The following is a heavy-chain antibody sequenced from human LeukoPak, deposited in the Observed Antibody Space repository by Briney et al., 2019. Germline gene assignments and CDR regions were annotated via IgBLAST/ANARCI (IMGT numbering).Heavy chain of an antibody. CDR1: GGAFSSYA. CDR2: IIPIFGTA. CDR3: ARFGSYYYDSSAQAGYAFDI. Sequence: SVKVSCKASGGAFSSYAISWVRQAPGQGLEGMGGIIPIFGTANYAQKFQGRVTITADKSTSTAYMELSSLRPEDTAVYYCARFGSYYYDSSAQAGYAFDIWGQGTMVTVSS. V-gene: IGHV1-69*06. D-gene: IGHD3-22*01. J-gene: IGHJ3*02.